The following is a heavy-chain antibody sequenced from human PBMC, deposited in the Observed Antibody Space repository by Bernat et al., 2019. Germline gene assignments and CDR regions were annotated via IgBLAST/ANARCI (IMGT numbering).Heavy chain of an antibody. CDR2: ISYDESNK. D-gene: IGHD5-24*01. V-gene: IGHV3-30*18. CDR3: AKAGANWLQDFDY. CDR1: GFTFSNYG. Sequence: QVQLVQSGGGVVQPGRSLRLSCAASGFTFSNYGMHWVRQAPGKGLEWVAGISYDESNKYSADSVKGRFTISRDNSKNTLYLQMNSLRTEDTAVYYCAKAGANWLQDFDYWGQGTLVTVSS. J-gene: IGHJ4*02.